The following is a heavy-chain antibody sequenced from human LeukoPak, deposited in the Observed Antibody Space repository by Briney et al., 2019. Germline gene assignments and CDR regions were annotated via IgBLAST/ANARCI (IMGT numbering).Heavy chain of an antibody. J-gene: IGHJ6*03. CDR3: ARDRSRRYSYWSAYYTGGGDDFYSMDV. V-gene: IGHV1-2*02. CDR1: GYTFGLYY. D-gene: IGHD3-3*01. CDR2: INSNNGVT. Sequence: ASVKVSCKSSGYTFGLYYIHWVRQAPGQGLEWMGWINSNNGVTKYAQKFQGRLSMTRDTSTTTTYMELRGLRSDDTAAYYCARDRSRRYSYWSAYYTGGGDDFYSMDVWGQGTTVSVSS.